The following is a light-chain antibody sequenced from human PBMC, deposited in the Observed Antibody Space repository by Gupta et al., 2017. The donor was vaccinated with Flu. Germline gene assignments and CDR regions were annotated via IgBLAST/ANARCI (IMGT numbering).Light chain of an antibody. Sequence: ALSVSPGERVTLSCRTRQRSTSKLAWYQQSAGHAPRLLIYGASTRATDTPVRFSGRWSATVFTLTSSSRHSEDVAVYYCQRNNYWPALTFGAGTKVE. V-gene: IGKV3-15*01. J-gene: IGKJ4*01. CDR2: GAS. CDR3: QRNNYWPALT. CDR1: QRSTSK.